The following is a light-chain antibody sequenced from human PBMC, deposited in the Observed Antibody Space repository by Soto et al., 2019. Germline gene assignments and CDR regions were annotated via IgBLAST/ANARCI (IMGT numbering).Light chain of an antibody. J-gene: IGKJ1*01. CDR1: ESVSTN. Sequence: TQSPATLSLAPGERVTLSCRASESVSTNLAWYQQKAGQAPRLLIYGASTRATGIPDRFSGSGSGTDFTLTISRLEPEDFAVYYCQQYGNSPRWTFGQGTKVDIK. CDR3: QQYGNSPRWT. V-gene: IGKV3-20*01. CDR2: GAS.